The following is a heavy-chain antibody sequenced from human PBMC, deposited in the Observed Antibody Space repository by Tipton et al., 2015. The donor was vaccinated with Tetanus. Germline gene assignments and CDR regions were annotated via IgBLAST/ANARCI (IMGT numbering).Heavy chain of an antibody. Sequence: SLRLSCAASGFAFSPYTFHWVRQAPGKGLEWVALISYDGANTYYADSVKGRFTISRDNSKNTLNLHMNSLTSADTAVYYCARGVIRCTGGACYNYLVYGMDLWGQGTTVTVSS. J-gene: IGHJ6*02. D-gene: IGHD2-8*02. V-gene: IGHV3-30-3*01. CDR3: ARGVIRCTGGACYNYLVYGMDL. CDR2: ISYDGANT. CDR1: GFAFSPYT.